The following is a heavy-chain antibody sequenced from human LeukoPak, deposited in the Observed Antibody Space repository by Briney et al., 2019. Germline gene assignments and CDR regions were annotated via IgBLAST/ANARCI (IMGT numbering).Heavy chain of an antibody. V-gene: IGHV1-2*02. J-gene: IGHJ5*02. CDR1: GSTFIDYY. CDR3: ARDRGSAVADSWFDP. D-gene: IGHD6-19*01. CDR2: INPYSGGT. Sequence: ASVKVSCKASGSTFIDYYIHWVRQAPGQGLEWMGWINPYSGGTNYAQKFQGRVTMTRDTSISTAYMELNSLRSDDTAVYYCARDRGSAVADSWFDPWGQGTLVTVSS.